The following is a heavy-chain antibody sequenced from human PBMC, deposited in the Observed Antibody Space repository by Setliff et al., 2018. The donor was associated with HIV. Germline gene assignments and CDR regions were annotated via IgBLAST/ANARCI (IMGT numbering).Heavy chain of an antibody. D-gene: IGHD6-13*01. CDR1: GGSINRSNYY. J-gene: IGHJ5*02. Sequence: PSETLSLTCTVPGGSINRSNYYWGWIRQPPGKGLEWIGTISYTGSTYYDPSLKSRVTISVDTSKNQFSLKLSSVTAADTAVYYCASSSWSLNWFDPWGQGTLVTVSS. CDR2: ISYTGST. V-gene: IGHV4-39*07. CDR3: ASSSWSLNWFDP.